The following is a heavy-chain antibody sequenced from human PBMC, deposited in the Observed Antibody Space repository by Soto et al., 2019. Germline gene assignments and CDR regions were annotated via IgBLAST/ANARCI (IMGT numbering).Heavy chain of an antibody. Sequence: PSETLSLPCAVYGRSFPGYYWSWIRKPPGKGLEGIGDTNQSGSANYNPTVKSPVSISVYTSKNQMSFRLSSVSAADTAVYYCAKGPQAGYYASGTYYSSVPWGQGTLVTVSS. J-gene: IGHJ5*02. CDR1: GRSFPGYY. CDR3: AKGPQAGYYASGTYYSSVP. V-gene: IGHV4-34*01. D-gene: IGHD3-10*01. CDR2: TNQSGSA.